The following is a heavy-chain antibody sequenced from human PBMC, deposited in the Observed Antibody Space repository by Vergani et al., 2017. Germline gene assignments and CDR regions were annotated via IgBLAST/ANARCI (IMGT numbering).Heavy chain of an antibody. J-gene: IGHJ4*02. Sequence: EVQLVESGGGLVQPGGSLRLSCAASGFTFSSYEMNWVRQAPGKGLEWVSYISSSGSTIYYADSVKGRFTISRDNAKNSLYLQMNSLRAEDTAVYYCARVAPVRFLEWLEFDYWGQGTLVTVSS. CDR1: GFTFSSYE. CDR2: ISSSGSTI. V-gene: IGHV3-48*03. D-gene: IGHD3-3*01. CDR3: ARVAPVRFLEWLEFDY.